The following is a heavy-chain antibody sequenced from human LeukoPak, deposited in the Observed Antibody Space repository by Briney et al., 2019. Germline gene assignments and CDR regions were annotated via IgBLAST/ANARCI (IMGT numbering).Heavy chain of an antibody. V-gene: IGHV3-7*01. CDR1: GFTFSTYW. CDR2: IKQDGSKK. J-gene: IGHJ4*02. CDR3: ARWAGGHYDY. D-gene: IGHD1-26*01. Sequence: GGSLRLSCAASGFTFSTYWMSWVRQAPGKGLEWVANIKQDGSKKYYLDSVKGRFTISRDNGNNSMYLQMNSLRVEDAAVYYCARWAGGHYDYWGQGTLVTVSS.